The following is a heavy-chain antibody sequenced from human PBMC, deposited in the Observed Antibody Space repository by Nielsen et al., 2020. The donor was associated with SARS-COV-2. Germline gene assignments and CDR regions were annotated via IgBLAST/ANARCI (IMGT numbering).Heavy chain of an antibody. D-gene: IGHD2-2*01. V-gene: IGHV3-30*02. CDR3: AKDLGPGYVAAAMLGYYYYYGMDV. J-gene: IGHJ6*02. Sequence: GESLRLSFAASGFTFISYGMHWVRQAPGKGLDWVAVIWYDGSNKYYADSVKGRFTISRDNSKNTLYLQMNSLRAEDTAVYYCAKDLGPGYVAAAMLGYYYYYGMDVWGQGTTVTVSS. CDR2: IWYDGSNK. CDR1: GFTFISYG.